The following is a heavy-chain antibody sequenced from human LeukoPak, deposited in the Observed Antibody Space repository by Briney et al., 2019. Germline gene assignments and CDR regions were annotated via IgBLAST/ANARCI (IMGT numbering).Heavy chain of an antibody. CDR2: ISAYNGNT. CDR3: ARDLGYCTNGVCYRNWFDP. D-gene: IGHD2-8*01. CDR1: GYTFTSYG. J-gene: IGHJ5*02. V-gene: IGHV1-18*01. Sequence: GASVKVSCKASGYTFTSYGISWVRQAPGQGLEWMGWISAYNGNTNYAQKLQGRVTMTTDTSTSTAYMELRSLRSDDTAVYYCARDLGYCTNGVCYRNWFDPWGQGTLVTVSS.